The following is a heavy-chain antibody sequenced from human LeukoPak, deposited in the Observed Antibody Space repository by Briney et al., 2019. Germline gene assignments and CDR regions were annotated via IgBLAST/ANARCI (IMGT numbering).Heavy chain of an antibody. D-gene: IGHD6-19*01. Sequence: PETLSLTCALYGASSTGYYTSWIRPPPREGVEWIGEIKYRGSTNNNPSLKSRVTISVDPSRNQFSLKLSSVTAADTAVYYCAREGYSSGWYRYWGQGTLVTVSS. CDR3: AREGYSSGWYRY. CDR2: IKYRGST. J-gene: IGHJ4*02. V-gene: IGHV4-34*01. CDR1: GASSTGYY.